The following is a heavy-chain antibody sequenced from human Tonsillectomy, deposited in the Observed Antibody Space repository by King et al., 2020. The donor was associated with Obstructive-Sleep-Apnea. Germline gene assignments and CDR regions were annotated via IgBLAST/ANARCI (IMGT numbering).Heavy chain of an antibody. CDR3: SGHRGVEDSGGYGDYFDY. Sequence: VQLQESGPGLVKPSETLSLTCTVSGGSISNYYWSWIRQPPGKGLEWIGDMYYSGNTNFNPSLKSRVTMSADTSKIQFSLRLSSVTAADTAGYYCSGHRGVEDSGGYGDYFDYWGQGTLVTVSS. CDR2: MYYSGNT. J-gene: IGHJ4*02. CDR1: GGSISNYY. D-gene: IGHD5-12*01. V-gene: IGHV4-59*08.